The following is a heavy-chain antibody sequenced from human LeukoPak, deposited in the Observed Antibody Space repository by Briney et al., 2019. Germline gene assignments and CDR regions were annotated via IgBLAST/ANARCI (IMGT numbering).Heavy chain of an antibody. D-gene: IGHD1-1*01. CDR3: ARDLGGSTGTRDY. V-gene: IGHV1-18*04. J-gene: IGHJ4*02. Sequence: GASVKVSCKASGYSFNIYSISWVRQAPGQGLEWVGWISGYNGKTIIAQKFQGRVTMTTDTSTSTAYMELRSLKSDDTAVYYCARDLGGSTGTRDYWGQGTLVTVSS. CDR1: GYSFNIYS. CDR2: ISGYNGKT.